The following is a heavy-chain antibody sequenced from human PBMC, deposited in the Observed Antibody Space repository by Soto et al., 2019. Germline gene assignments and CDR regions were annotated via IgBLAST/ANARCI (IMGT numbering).Heavy chain of an antibody. Sequence: LRLSCAASRFTFSSYGMHWVRQAPGKGLEWVAVIWYDGSNKYYADSVKGRFTISRDNSKNTLYLQMNSLRAEDTAVYYCARGEVPDAFDIWGQGTMVTVSS. D-gene: IGHD1-26*01. J-gene: IGHJ3*02. CDR1: RFTFSSYG. CDR2: IWYDGSNK. V-gene: IGHV3-33*01. CDR3: ARGEVPDAFDI.